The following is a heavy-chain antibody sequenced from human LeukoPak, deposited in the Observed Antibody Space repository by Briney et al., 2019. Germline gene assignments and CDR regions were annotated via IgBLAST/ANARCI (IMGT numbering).Heavy chain of an antibody. V-gene: IGHV3-33*01. CDR3: ARDMGRYYDILTGHMGGYFDY. Sequence: GGSLRLSCAASGFTFSSYGMHWVRQAPGKGLEWVAVIWYDGSNKYYADSVKGRFTISRDNSKNTLYLQMNSLRAEDTAVYYCARDMGRYYDILTGHMGGYFDYWGQGTLVTVSS. CDR2: IWYDGSNK. D-gene: IGHD3-9*01. J-gene: IGHJ4*02. CDR1: GFTFSSYG.